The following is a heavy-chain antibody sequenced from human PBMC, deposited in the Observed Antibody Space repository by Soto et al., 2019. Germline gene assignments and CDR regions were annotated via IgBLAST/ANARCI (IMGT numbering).Heavy chain of an antibody. CDR1: GGSISSGGYY. D-gene: IGHD6-6*01. Sequence: SETLSLTCTVSGGSISSGGYYWSWIRQHPGKGLEWIGYIYYSGSTYYNPSPKSRVTISVDTSKNQFSLKLSSVTAADTAVYYCARGRLLYYFDYWGQGTLVTVSS. CDR3: ARGRLLYYFDY. CDR2: IYYSGST. V-gene: IGHV4-31*03. J-gene: IGHJ4*02.